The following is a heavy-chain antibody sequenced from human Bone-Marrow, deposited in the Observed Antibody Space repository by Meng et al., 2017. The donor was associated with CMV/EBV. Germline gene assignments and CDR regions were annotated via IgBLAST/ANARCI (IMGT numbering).Heavy chain of an antibody. J-gene: IGHJ6*02. CDR2: ISSSGSTI. CDR3: ARLIGYCSSTSCYHYYGMDV. D-gene: IGHD2-2*01. V-gene: IGHV3-48*04. Sequence: GESLKISCAASGFTFSSYAMSWVRQAPGKGLEWVSYISSSGSTIYYADSVKGRFTISRDNAKNSLYLQMNSLRAEDTAVYYCARLIGYCSSTSCYHYYGMDVWGQGTTVTVSS. CDR1: GFTFSSYA.